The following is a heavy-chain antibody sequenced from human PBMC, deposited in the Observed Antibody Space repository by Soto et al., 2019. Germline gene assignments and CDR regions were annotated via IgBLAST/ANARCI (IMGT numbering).Heavy chain of an antibody. J-gene: IGHJ6*02. D-gene: IGHD1-26*01. CDR2: ISNDGIKK. V-gene: IGHV3-30*18. CDR3: AKSPQWVAKGGMDV. CDR1: GFTFSSFG. Sequence: GGSLSLSCAASGFTFSSFGVHWVRPTPGKGLEWVAVISNDGIKKNYGESAKGRFTISRDNSKNTLYLQMNSLRTEDTAVYYCAKSPQWVAKGGMDVWGQGTTVTVSS.